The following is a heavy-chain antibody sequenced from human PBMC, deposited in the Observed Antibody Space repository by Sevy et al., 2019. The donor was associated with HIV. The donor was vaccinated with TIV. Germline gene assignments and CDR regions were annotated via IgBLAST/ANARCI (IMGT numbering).Heavy chain of an antibody. J-gene: IGHJ4*02. V-gene: IGHV3-23*01. CDR3: EKEVSEHSSSDY. D-gene: IGHD4-4*01. Sequence: GGSLRLSCVTSGFTFSSYAMSWVRQTPGKGLEWVSAIGGSADYTYYADSVKGRFTISRDNYKNTLYLQMNGLRAEDTAVYYCEKEVSEHSSSDYWGQGTLVTVSS. CDR1: GFTFSSYA. CDR2: IGGSADYT.